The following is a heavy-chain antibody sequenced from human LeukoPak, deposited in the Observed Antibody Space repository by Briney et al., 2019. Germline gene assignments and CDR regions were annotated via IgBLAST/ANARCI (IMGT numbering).Heavy chain of an antibody. D-gene: IGHD3-22*01. CDR2: ISGSGGST. CDR1: GFSLSSHS. CDR3: AKDAGPLYDSSGYYPQEKYFQH. V-gene: IGHV3-23*01. Sequence: GGSLRLSCEASGFSLSSHSLNWVRQAPGKGLEWVSGISGSGGSTYYADSVKGRFTISRDNSKNTLYLQMNSLRAEDTAVYYCAKDAGPLYDSSGYYPQEKYFQHWGQGTLVTVSS. J-gene: IGHJ1*01.